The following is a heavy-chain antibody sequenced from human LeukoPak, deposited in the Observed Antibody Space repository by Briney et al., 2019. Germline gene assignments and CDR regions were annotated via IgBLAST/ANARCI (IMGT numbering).Heavy chain of an antibody. CDR3: AREGKYTSTWPVDH. Sequence: GGSLRLSCAASGLSFSSYAMHWVRQAPGKGLEWVAFISYDGNDKYYADSVKGRFTISRDNSKKTLSVQMNSLRVEDTALYYCAREGKYTSTWPVDHWGQGTLVTVSS. CDR1: GLSFSSYA. J-gene: IGHJ4*02. V-gene: IGHV3-30*04. CDR2: ISYDGNDK. D-gene: IGHD6-19*01.